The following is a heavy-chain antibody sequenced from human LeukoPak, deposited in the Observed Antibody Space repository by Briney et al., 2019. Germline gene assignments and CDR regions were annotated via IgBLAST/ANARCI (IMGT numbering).Heavy chain of an antibody. J-gene: IGHJ4*02. V-gene: IGHV4-30-4*01. CDR1: GVSISSGDYH. Sequence: SQTLSLTCTVSGVSISSGDYHWSWVRQSPGKGLEWIGYIYYSGTIYYNPSLKSRVTISVDTTKNQFSLKVTSMTAADTAVYFRARARAWGSPLEYWGQGNLVTVSS. D-gene: IGHD7-27*01. CDR3: ARARAWGSPLEY. CDR2: IYYSGTI.